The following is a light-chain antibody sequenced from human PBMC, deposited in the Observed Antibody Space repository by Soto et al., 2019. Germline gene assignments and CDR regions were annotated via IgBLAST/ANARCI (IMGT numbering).Light chain of an antibody. V-gene: IGLV1-36*01. J-gene: IGLJ3*02. CDR1: SSNIGENY. CDR3: ESWDDTLKGHV. Sequence: QSVLTQPPSVSEAPRQRVTISCSGSSSNIGENYVNWYQQVSGKAPKLLLYHDDLRPSGVSDRFSGSKSGTSASLAISGLQSEDEADYYCESWDDTLKGHVFGGGTKVTVL. CDR2: HDD.